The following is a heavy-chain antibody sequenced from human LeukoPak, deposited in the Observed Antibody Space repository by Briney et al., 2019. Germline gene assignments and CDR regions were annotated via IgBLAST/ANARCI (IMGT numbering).Heavy chain of an antibody. CDR2: ITRSSTYT. CDR1: GFTFSDYY. J-gene: IGHJ4*02. V-gene: IGHV3-11*03. CDR3: ARHSPLLCSGGSCYPTDY. D-gene: IGHD2-15*01. Sequence: GGSLRLSCAASGFTFSDYYMTWIRQAPGKGLEWVSYITRSSTYTNYADSVKGRFTISRDNAKNSLYLQMNSLRAEDTAVYYCARHSPLLCSGGSCYPTDYWGQGALVTVSS.